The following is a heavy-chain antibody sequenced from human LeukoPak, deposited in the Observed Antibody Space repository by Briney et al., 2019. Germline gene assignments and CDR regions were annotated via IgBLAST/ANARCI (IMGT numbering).Heavy chain of an antibody. CDR2: IRSKAYGGTT. Sequence: GGSLRLSCTASGFTFGDYAMSWVRQAPGKGLEWVGFIRSKAYGGTTEYAASEKGRFTISRDDSKSIAYLQMNSLKTEDTAVYYCTRDLSFGELFSWGQGTLVTVSS. V-gene: IGHV3-49*04. CDR3: TRDLSFGELFS. J-gene: IGHJ5*02. CDR1: GFTFGDYA. D-gene: IGHD3-10*01.